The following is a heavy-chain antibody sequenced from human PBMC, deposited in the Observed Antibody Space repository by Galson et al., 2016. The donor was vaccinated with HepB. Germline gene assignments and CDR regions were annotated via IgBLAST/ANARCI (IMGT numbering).Heavy chain of an antibody. CDR3: ARGGSGTYFDGINY. CDR1: GYIFTDYY. V-gene: IGHV1-2*05. J-gene: IGHJ4*02. D-gene: IGHD3-10*01. Sequence: SVKVSCKASGYIFTDYYIHWVRQAPGQGLEWMGRINPNRGGTYYTQRFQGRVTMTRDTSISTAYMDLSMLGSDDTVVYYCARGGSGTYFDGINYWGQGTLVTVSS. CDR2: INPNRGGT.